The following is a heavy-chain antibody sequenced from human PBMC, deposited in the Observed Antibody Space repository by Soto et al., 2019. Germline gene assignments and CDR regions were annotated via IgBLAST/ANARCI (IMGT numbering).Heavy chain of an antibody. D-gene: IGHD4-17*01. Sequence: SETLSLTCAVYGGSFSGYYWSWIRQPPGKGLEWIGEINHSGSTNYNPSLKSRVTISVDTSKNQFSLKLSSVTAADTAVYYCARGTVTMSNDRYYYYYYMDVWGKGTTVTVSS. CDR2: INHSGST. V-gene: IGHV4-34*01. J-gene: IGHJ6*03. CDR1: GGSFSGYY. CDR3: ARGTVTMSNDRYYYYYYMDV.